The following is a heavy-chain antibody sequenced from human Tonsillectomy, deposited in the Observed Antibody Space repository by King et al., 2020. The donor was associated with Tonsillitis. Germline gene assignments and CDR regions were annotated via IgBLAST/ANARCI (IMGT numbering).Heavy chain of an antibody. J-gene: IGHJ4*02. CDR2: IYYSGST. Sequence: VQLQESGPGLVKPSETLSLTCTVSGVSISTYFWSWIRQPPGKGLEWIGYIYYSGSTNYNPSLKSRVTISVDTSKNQFSLKLNSVTAADTAVYYCARAYYGSGSYYSHRGQGTLVTVAS. V-gene: IGHV4-59*01. CDR3: ARAYYGSGSYYSH. CDR1: GVSISTYF. D-gene: IGHD3-10*01.